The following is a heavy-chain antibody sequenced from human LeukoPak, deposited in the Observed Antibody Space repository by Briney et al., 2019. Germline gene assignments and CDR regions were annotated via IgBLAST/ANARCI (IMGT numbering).Heavy chain of an antibody. D-gene: IGHD1-26*01. CDR1: GFSFRTYS. V-gene: IGHV3-21*01. J-gene: IGHJ5*02. CDR3: ARDAGGRTQREGWFDP. CDR2: INSDSIWI. Sequence: GGSLRLSCAASGFSFRTYSMDWVRQAPGKGLEWVSSINSDSIWIYYADSVRGRFTISRDNTRNSLYLQMNSLRVEDTAVYYCARDAGGRTQREGWFDPWGQGTLVTVSS.